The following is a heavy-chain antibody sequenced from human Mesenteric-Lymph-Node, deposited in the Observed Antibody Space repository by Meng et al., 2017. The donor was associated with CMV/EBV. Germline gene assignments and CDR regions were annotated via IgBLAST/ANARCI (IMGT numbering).Heavy chain of an antibody. CDR1: GLNFWNYP. CDR2: ISYEGANK. CDR3: ATKHGVTWYSFDL. V-gene: IGHV3-30*04. D-gene: IGHD6-13*01. Sequence: CAASGLNFWNYPMHWVRQAPGKGLEWVALISYEGANKFYADSVKGRFTISRDNSKNTMFLQMDGLRIEDTALYFCATKHGVTWYSFDLWGQGTLVTVSS. J-gene: IGHJ4*02.